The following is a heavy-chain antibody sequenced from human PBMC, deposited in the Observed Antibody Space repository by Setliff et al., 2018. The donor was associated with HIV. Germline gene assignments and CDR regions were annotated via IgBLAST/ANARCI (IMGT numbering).Heavy chain of an antibody. Sequence: SETLSLTCAVSGDSISRRCWSWVRQSPGKGLEWIGEINHSGSTKHNPSLKSRVTISIDTSENQFSLKVTSVTAADTAVYYCARGSIGLGSYRNAYYFDFWGQGVLVTVSS. CDR3: ARGSIGLGSYRNAYYFDF. CDR1: GDSISRRC. CDR2: INHSGST. J-gene: IGHJ4*02. D-gene: IGHD1-26*01. V-gene: IGHV4-4*02.